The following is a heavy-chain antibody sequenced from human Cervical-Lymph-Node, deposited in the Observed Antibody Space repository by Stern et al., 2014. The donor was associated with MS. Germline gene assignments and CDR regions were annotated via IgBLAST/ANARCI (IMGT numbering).Heavy chain of an antibody. CDR3: ARDPITMKVVVKTPYFQR. J-gene: IGHJ1*01. D-gene: IGHD3-22*01. CDR2: ISYDGSYK. V-gene: IGHV3-30*04. CDR1: GFTFSSFA. Sequence: VQLVESGGGVVQPGRSLRLSCAASGFTFSSFAMHWVRQAPGKGLEWVALISYDGSYKYYADSVKGGFTISRDNSKNTLYLQMNSLRAEDTAVYYCARDPITMKVVVKTPYFQRWGQGTLVTVSS.